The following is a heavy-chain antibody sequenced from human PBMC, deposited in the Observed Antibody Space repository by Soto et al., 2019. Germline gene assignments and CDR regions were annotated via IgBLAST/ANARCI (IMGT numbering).Heavy chain of an antibody. V-gene: IGHV3-48*03. D-gene: IGHD6-13*01. CDR1: VFTFSSYE. CDR2: ISSSGSTI. CDR3: ARALKAGTDYYYGMDV. Sequence: PGGSLRLSCAASVFTFSSYEMNWVRQAPGKGLEWVSYISSSGSTIYYADSVKGRFTISRDNAKNSLYLQMNSLRAEDTAVYYCARALKAGTDYYYGMDVWGQGTTVTVSS. J-gene: IGHJ6*02.